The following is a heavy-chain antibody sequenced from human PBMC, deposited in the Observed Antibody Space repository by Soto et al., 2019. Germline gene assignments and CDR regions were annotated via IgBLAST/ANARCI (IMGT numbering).Heavy chain of an antibody. D-gene: IGHD3-22*01. CDR2: ISGSGGST. V-gene: IGHV3-23*01. Sequence: GGSLRLSCAASGFTFSSYAMSWVRQAPGKGLEWVSAISGSGGSTYYADSVKGRFTISRDNSKNTLYLQMNSLRAEDTAVYYCAKDWGDSSGYLDPVYYFDYRGQGTLVTVSS. J-gene: IGHJ4*02. CDR1: GFTFSSYA. CDR3: AKDWGDSSGYLDPVYYFDY.